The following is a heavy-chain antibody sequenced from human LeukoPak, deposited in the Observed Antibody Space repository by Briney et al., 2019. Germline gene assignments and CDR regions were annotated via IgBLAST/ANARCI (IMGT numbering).Heavy chain of an antibody. J-gene: IGHJ3*02. CDR2: ISSSSSYI. V-gene: IGHV3-21*01. CDR1: GFTFSSYS. CDR3: AREAGYSSSSDAFDI. D-gene: IGHD6-13*01. Sequence: PGGSLRLSCAASGFTFSSYSMNWVRQAPGKGLEWVSSISSSSSYIYYADSVKGRFTISRDNAKNSLYLQMNSLRAEDTAVYYCAREAGYSSSSDAFDIWGQGTMVTVSS.